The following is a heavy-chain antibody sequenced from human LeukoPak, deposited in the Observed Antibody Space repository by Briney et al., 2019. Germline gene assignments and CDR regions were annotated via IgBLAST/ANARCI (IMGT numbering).Heavy chain of an antibody. J-gene: IGHJ4*02. D-gene: IGHD6-13*01. CDR3: ARDPGSSSFDY. CDR2: IDQDGSVR. V-gene: IGHV3-7*01. CDR1: GFTFSSLW. Sequence: GGSLRLSCVASGFTFSSLWMSWVRQAPGKGLEFVANIDQDGSVRNYVDSVKGRFIISRDNAKNSLYLQMDSLRAEDTAVYFCARDPGSSSFDYWGLGTPVTVSS.